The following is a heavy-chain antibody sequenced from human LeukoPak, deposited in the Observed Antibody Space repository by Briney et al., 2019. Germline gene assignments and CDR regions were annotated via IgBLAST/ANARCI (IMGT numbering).Heavy chain of an antibody. J-gene: IGHJ4*02. CDR3: ARDGGGCSGGSCYEQFFDY. CDR1: GFTFSNYA. CDR2: ISYDGSNK. V-gene: IGHV3-30-3*01. Sequence: PGGSLRLSCAASGFTFSNYAMSWVRQAPGKGLEWVAVISYDGSNKYYADSVKGRFTISRDNSKNTLYLQMNSLRAEDTAVYYCARDGGGCSGGSCYEQFFDYWGQGTLVTVSS. D-gene: IGHD2-15*01.